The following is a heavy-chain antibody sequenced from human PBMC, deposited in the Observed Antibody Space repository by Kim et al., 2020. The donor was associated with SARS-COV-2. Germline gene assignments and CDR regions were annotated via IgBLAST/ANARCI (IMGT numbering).Heavy chain of an antibody. CDR2: FHPGDADA. V-gene: IGHV1-24*01. D-gene: IGHD6-19*01. CDR1: GFSLRFLS. J-gene: IGHJ6*02. Sequence: ASVKVSCKVSGFSLRFLSIHWVRQAPGKGLEWMGGFHPGDADAVYAQKFQARVTMTEDTSTDTAYMYISNLTSEDTAVFYCLTSYRSPSFDAWGQGTTVTVSS. CDR3: LTSYRSPSFDA.